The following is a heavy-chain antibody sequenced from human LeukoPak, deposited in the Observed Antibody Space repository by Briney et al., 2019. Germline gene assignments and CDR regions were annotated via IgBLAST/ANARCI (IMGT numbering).Heavy chain of an antibody. CDR2: IYNTGTT. CDR3: ARKSPAGYFNFGY. D-gene: IGHD2/OR15-2a*01. J-gene: IGHJ4*02. CDR1: GGSISTYY. V-gene: IGHV4-59*01. Sequence: PSETLSLTCSVSGGSISTYYWNWIRQPPGKGLEWIGYIYNTGTTNYNPSLKSRVTISVDTSKNQFSLNLRSVNAADTAVYYCARKSPAGYFNFGYWGQGTLVAVSS.